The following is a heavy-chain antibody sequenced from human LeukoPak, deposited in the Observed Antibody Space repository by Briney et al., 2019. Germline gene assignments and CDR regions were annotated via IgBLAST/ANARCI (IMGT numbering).Heavy chain of an antibody. CDR3: ASDRGPFDY. CDR2: ISSSSSYL. CDR1: GFTFSTYN. D-gene: IGHD3-10*01. V-gene: IGHV3-21*01. J-gene: IGHJ4*02. Sequence: GGSLRLSCAASGFTFSTYNMSWFRQAPGKGLQWVSSISSSSSYLYYEDSVKGRFTISRDNAKNSLYLQMIGLRAEDTAVYYCASDRGPFDYWGQGTLVTVSS.